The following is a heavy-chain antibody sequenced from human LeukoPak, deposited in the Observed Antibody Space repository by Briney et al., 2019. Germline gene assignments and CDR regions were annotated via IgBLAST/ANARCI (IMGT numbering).Heavy chain of an antibody. CDR1: GFTFVNYA. CDR3: AKDVYGDYSFDY. D-gene: IGHD4-17*01. J-gene: IGHJ4*02. V-gene: IGHV3-23*01. CDR2: ISGSGGST. Sequence: WGSLRLSCAASGFTFVNYAMNWVRQAPGEGLEWVSGISGSGGSTYYADSVKGRFTISRDNSQNTLYLQMSGLRADDTAVYYYAKDVYGDYSFDYWGQGTPVTVSS.